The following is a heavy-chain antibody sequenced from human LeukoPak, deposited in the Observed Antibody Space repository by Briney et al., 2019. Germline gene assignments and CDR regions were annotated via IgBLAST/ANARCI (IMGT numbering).Heavy chain of an antibody. Sequence: PGGSLRLSCAASGFTFSSYEMNWVRQAPGKGLEWVSYISSSGSTIYYADSVKGRFTISTDNAKNSLYLQMNSLRAEDTAVYYCARDPSIMVRGVRGAFDIWGQGTMVTVSS. D-gene: IGHD3-10*01. CDR3: ARDPSIMVRGVRGAFDI. V-gene: IGHV3-48*03. CDR2: ISSSGSTI. J-gene: IGHJ3*02. CDR1: GFTFSSYE.